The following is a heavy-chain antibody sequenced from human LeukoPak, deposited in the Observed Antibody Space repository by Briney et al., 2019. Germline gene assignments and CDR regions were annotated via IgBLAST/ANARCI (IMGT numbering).Heavy chain of an antibody. CDR3: ARGESYYGSHYFDY. J-gene: IGHJ4*02. V-gene: IGHV3-53*01. Sequence: PGGSLRLSCAASGFTFSSNYMSWVRQAPGKGLEWVSVIYSGSSTYYAYSVKGRFTISRDNSKNTLYLQMNSLRAEDTAVYYCARGESYYGSHYFDYWGQGTLVTVPS. CDR1: GFTFSSNY. CDR2: IYSGSST. D-gene: IGHD3-10*01.